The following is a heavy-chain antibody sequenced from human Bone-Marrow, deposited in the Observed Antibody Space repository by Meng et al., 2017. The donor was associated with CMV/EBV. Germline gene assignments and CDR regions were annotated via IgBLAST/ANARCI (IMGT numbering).Heavy chain of an antibody. D-gene: IGHD2-2*01. J-gene: IGHJ6*02. CDR1: GYRFSAYY. Sequence: ASVKVSCKASGYRFSAYYMHWVRQAPGQGLEWMGWINPNNGDTKYAQKFQGSVTMTRDTSITTAYMEVSRLKSDDTAIYYCARDGVVPAAMALDVWGQGTTVTVSS. CDR3: ARDGVVPAAMALDV. CDR2: INPNNGDT. V-gene: IGHV1-2*02.